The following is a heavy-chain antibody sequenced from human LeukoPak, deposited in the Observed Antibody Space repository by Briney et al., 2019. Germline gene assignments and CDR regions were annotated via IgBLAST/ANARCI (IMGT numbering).Heavy chain of an antibody. J-gene: IGHJ4*02. D-gene: IGHD1-26*01. CDR3: ARTEQGGSYWYYFDY. CDR2: INPNSGGT. Sequence: ASVKVSCKASGYTFTGYYIHWGRQAPGQGLEWMGWINPNSGGTNYAQKFQGRVTMTRDTSISTAYMELSGLRSDDTAVYYCARTEQGGSYWYYFDYWGQGALVTVSS. CDR1: GYTFTGYY. V-gene: IGHV1-2*02.